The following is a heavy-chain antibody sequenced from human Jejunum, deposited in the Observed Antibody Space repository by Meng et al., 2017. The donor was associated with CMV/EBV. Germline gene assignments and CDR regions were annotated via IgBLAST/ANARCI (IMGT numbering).Heavy chain of an antibody. Sequence: SGGSLTSPHYSWFWIRLPPGKGLEWIGLVEDGGTARYQPSLVSRVSISVDTSKNQFSLTLNSVTAADTAIYYCARGGWGNWNFEHWGQGKRVTVSS. CDR3: ARGGWGNWNFEH. V-gene: IGHV4-61*01. D-gene: IGHD3-16*01. J-gene: IGHJ4*02. CDR1: GGSLTSPHYS. CDR2: VEDGGTA.